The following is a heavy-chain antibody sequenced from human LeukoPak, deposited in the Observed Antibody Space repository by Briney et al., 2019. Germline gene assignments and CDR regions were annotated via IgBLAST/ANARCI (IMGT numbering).Heavy chain of an antibody. CDR1: GFTVSSNY. CDR2: IRSKAYGGTT. D-gene: IGHD2-21*01. CDR3: TRAIFRAPYYHYYMDV. V-gene: IGHV3-49*04. Sequence: GGSLRLSCAASGFTVSSNYMNWVRQAPGKGLEWVGFIRSKAYGGTTDYAASVKGRFTISRDDSKSIAYLQMNSLKTEDTAVYYCTRAIFRAPYYHYYMDVWGKGTTVTISS. J-gene: IGHJ6*03.